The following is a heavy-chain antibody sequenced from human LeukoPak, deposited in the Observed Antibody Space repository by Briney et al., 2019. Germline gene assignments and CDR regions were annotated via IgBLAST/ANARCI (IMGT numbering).Heavy chain of an antibody. J-gene: IGHJ4*02. D-gene: IGHD3-16*01. CDR3: ARGPQVYDIRDSTAAKIDY. CDR2: INPSGGST. Sequence: VASVKVSCKASGYIFTNYHMHWVRQAPGQGLEWMGIINPSGGSTNYAQKFQGRVTMTRDMSTSTVYMDLSSLRSEDTAVYYCARGPQVYDIRDSTAAKIDYWGQGTLVTVSS. CDR1: GYIFTNYH. V-gene: IGHV1-46*01.